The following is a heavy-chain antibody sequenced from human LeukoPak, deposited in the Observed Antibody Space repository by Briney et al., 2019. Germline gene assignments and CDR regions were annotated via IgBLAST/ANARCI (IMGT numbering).Heavy chain of an antibody. CDR1: GGTFSSYA. CDR3: ATGDPEVLHN. Sequence: SVKVSCKASGGTFSSYAISWVRQAPGQGLEWMGRIIPILGIANYAQKFQGRVTITADKSTSTAYMQLSSLRSEDTAVYYCATGDPEVLHNWGQGTLVTVSS. J-gene: IGHJ4*02. CDR2: IIPILGIA. V-gene: IGHV1-69*04.